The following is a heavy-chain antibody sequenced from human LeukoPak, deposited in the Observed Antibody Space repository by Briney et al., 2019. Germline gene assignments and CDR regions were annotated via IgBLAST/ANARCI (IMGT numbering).Heavy chain of an antibody. CDR2: MNPNSGNT. V-gene: IGHV1-8*01. CDR1: GYTFTSYD. D-gene: IGHD3-22*01. CDR3: ARGVGPYYYDSSGYHKTYCYYYYMDV. J-gene: IGHJ6*03. Sequence: GASVKVSCKASGYTFTSYDINWVRQATGQGLEWMGWMNPNSGNTGYAQKFQGRVTMTRNTSISTAYMELSSLRSEDTAVYYCARGVGPYYYDSSGYHKTYCYYYYMDVWGKGTTVTVSS.